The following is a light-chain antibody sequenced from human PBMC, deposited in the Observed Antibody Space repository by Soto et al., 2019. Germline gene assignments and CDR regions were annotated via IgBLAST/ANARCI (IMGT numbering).Light chain of an antibody. V-gene: IGKV1-39*01. CDR3: QQSYSSRLT. CDR2: VAS. J-gene: IGKJ4*01. CDR1: QNINRY. Sequence: DIPMTQSPSSLSASVGDRVTITCRASQNINRYLNWYQQKPGKDPKVLILVASSLESGVPSRFSGSGSGTDFTLTISSLQPEDFAPYYCQQSYSSRLTFGGGTKVEIK.